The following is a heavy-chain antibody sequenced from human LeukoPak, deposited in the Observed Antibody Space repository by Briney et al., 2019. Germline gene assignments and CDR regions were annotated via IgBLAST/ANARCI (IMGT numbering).Heavy chain of an antibody. D-gene: IGHD3-10*01. Sequence: GGSLRLSCEVSGFDFSTYSMNWVRQAPGKGLEWVASISGSSSYKFYADSVKGRFTISRDNAKNSVYLQMDSLRAEDTAVYYCGPLWFGEPYDAFDIWGQGTMVTVSS. CDR3: GPLWFGEPYDAFDI. J-gene: IGHJ3*02. CDR1: GFDFSTYS. CDR2: ISGSSSYK. V-gene: IGHV3-21*01.